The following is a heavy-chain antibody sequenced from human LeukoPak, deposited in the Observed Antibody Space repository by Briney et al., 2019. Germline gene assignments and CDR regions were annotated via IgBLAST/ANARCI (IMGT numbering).Heavy chain of an antibody. CDR1: GGSISSYY. D-gene: IGHD3-10*01. CDR2: IYTSGST. V-gene: IGHV4-4*07. Sequence: SETLSLTCTVSGGSISSYYWSWIRQPAGKGLEWIGRIYTSGSTNYNPSLKSRVTISVDTSKNQFSLKLSSVTAADTAVYYCARVRYYGSGSKYNWFDPWGQGTLVTVSS. CDR3: ARVRYYGSGSKYNWFDP. J-gene: IGHJ5*02.